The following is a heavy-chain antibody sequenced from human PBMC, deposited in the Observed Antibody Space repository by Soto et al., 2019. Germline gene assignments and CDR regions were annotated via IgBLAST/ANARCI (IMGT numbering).Heavy chain of an antibody. CDR2: TYYRSNWRH. Sequence: SQTLSLTCAISGESVSSNTAAWNWIRSSPSRGLEWLGRTYYRSNWRHDYAVSVKSRITVNPDTSKNHFSLQLNSVTPDDTAVYYCARGVAGNGFNHWGQGTLVTVSS. J-gene: IGHJ4*02. D-gene: IGHD6-19*01. CDR1: GESVSSNTAA. V-gene: IGHV6-1*01. CDR3: ARGVAGNGFNH.